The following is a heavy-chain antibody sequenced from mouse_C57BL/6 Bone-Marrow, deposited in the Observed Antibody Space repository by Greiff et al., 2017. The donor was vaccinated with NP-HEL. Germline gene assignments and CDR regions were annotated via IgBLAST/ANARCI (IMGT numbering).Heavy chain of an antibody. J-gene: IGHJ4*01. V-gene: IGHV7-1*01. CDR2: SRNKANDYTT. CDR3: ARDMDMDY. CDR1: GFTFSDFY. Sequence: EVNVVESGGGLVQSGRSLRLSCATSGFTFSDFYMEWVRQAPGKGLEWIAASRNKANDYTTEYSASVKGRFIVSRDTSQSILYLQMNALRAEDTAIYYCARDMDMDYWGQGTSVTVSS.